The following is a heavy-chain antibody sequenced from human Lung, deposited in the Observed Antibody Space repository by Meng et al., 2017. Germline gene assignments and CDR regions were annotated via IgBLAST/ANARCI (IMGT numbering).Heavy chain of an antibody. Sequence: SGPRPVQPSGTLSLACSVSGDSITRTQWWSWLRPARGKGLGWIGEISHSGSTIYRPSLQGRVSISLDKSNNEFSLKLTSVTAADTAVYYCARETLRELGLFHYWGQGILVTVSS. CDR1: GDSITRTQW. D-gene: IGHD1-7*01. J-gene: IGHJ4*02. V-gene: IGHV4-4*02. CDR2: ISHSGST. CDR3: ARETLRELGLFHY.